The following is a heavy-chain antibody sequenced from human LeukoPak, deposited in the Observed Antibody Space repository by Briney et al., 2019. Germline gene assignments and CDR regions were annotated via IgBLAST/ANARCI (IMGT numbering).Heavy chain of an antibody. CDR2: IYYSGST. J-gene: IGHJ4*02. D-gene: IGHD4-17*01. CDR1: GGSISSGGYY. V-gene: IGHV4-31*03. Sequence: NPSQTLSLTCTVSGGSISSGGYYWSWIRQHPGKGLEWIGYIYYSGSTYYNPFLKSRVTISVDTSKNQFSLKLSSVTAADTAVYYCARVYGDSGTPYFDYWGQGTLVTVSS. CDR3: ARVYGDSGTPYFDY.